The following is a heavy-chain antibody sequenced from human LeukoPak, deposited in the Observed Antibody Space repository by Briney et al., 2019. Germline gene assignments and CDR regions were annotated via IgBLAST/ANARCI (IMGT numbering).Heavy chain of an antibody. D-gene: IGHD2-2*01. J-gene: IGHJ4*02. Sequence: GGSLRLSCAASGFTVSSNYMSWVRQAPGKGLEWVSVIYSGGSTYYADSVKGRFTISRDNSKNTLYLQMNSLRAEDTALYYCAKDRPQYCSSVSCYVFDYWGQGTLVTVSS. CDR3: AKDRPQYCSSVSCYVFDY. CDR2: IYSGGST. CDR1: GFTVSSNY. V-gene: IGHV3-53*01.